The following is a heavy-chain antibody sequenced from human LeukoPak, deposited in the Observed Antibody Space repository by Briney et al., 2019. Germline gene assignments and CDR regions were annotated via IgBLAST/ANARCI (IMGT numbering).Heavy chain of an antibody. J-gene: IGHJ4*02. D-gene: IGHD3-10*01. CDR2: IWYDGSNK. CDR3: AKTYYYGSGSLFYFDY. Sequence: GGSLRLSCAASGFTFSSYGMHWVRQAPGKGLEWVAVIWYDGSNKYYADSVKGRFTISRDNSKNTLYLQMNSLRAEDTAVYYCAKTYYYGSGSLFYFDYWGQGTWSPSPQ. V-gene: IGHV3-33*06. CDR1: GFTFSSYG.